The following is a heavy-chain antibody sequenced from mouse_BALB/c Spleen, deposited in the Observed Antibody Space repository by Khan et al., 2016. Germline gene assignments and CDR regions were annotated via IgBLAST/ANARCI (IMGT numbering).Heavy chain of an antibody. D-gene: IGHD1-2*01. CDR2: IYWDDDK. CDR3: ARRAAITSWFAY. J-gene: IGHJ3*01. CDR1: GFSLSTSGMG. V-gene: IGHV8-12*01. Sequence: QVTLKESGPGILQPPQTLSLTCSFSGFSLSTSGMGVSWIRQPSGKGLEWLAHIYWDDDKRYNPSLKSRITISKDTSRNQVFLKITRVDTADTATYYCARRAAITSWFAYWGQGTLVTVSA.